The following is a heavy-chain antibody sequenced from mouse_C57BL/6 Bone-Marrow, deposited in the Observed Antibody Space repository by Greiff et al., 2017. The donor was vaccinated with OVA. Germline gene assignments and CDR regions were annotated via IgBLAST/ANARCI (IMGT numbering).Heavy chain of an antibody. Sequence: QVQLQQSGAELARPGASVKLSCKASGYTFTSYGISWVKQRTGQGLEWIGEIYPRSGNTYYNEKFKGKATLTADKSSSTAYMELRSLTSEDSAVYFCARRGGYYYGSSYDYAMDYWGQGTSVTVSS. CDR2: IYPRSGNT. J-gene: IGHJ4*01. V-gene: IGHV1-81*01. CDR1: GYTFTSYG. D-gene: IGHD1-1*01. CDR3: ARRGGYYYGSSYDYAMDY.